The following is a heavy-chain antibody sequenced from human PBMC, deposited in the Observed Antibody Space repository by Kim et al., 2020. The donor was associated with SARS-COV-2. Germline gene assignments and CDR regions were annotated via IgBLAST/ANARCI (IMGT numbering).Heavy chain of an antibody. V-gene: IGHV4-59*01. D-gene: IGHD3-10*01. CDR2: IYYSGST. CDR3: AGQPFGLLWFGELSGSAFDI. CDR1: GGSISSYY. J-gene: IGHJ3*02. Sequence: SETLSLTCTVSGGSISSYYWSWIRQPPGKGLEWIGYIYYSGSTNYNPSLKSRVTISVDTSKNQFSLKLSSVTAADTAVYYCAGQPFGLLWFGELSGSAFDIWGQGTMVTVSS.